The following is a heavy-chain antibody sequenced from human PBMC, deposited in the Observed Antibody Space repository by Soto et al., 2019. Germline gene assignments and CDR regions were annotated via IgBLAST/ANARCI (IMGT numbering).Heavy chain of an antibody. J-gene: IGHJ6*02. D-gene: IGHD2-2*01. CDR1: GYTFTAYY. CDR3: ARDGGTSAQYYYGMAV. Sequence: DAVKVSCKAAGYTFTAYYLYWVRQAPGQGLEWMGWINPNSGTINYPQKFQDRVTMTRDTSISTVYMELSRLRSDDTAVYFCARDGGTSAQYYYGMAVWGQGTRVTVSS. V-gene: IGHV1-2*02. CDR2: INPNSGTI.